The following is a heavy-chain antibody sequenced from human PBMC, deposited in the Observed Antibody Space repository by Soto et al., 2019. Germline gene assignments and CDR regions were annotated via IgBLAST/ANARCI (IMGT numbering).Heavy chain of an antibody. CDR2: IYYRGST. CDR3: ARESKYDTSGYPPWFAP. Sequence: QVQLQESGPGLVKPSQTLSLTCTVSVASISSGGYYWSWIRQHPGEGLEWIGYIYYRGSTSYNPSLKIRVTRSVDQSKNQVSLKLSSVTDADTAVYYCARESKYDTSGYPPWFAPWGQGTLVTVSS. D-gene: IGHD3-22*01. CDR1: VASISSGGYY. J-gene: IGHJ5*02. V-gene: IGHV4-31*03.